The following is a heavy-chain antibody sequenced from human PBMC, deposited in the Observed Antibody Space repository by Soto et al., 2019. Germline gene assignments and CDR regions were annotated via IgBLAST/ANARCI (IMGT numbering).Heavy chain of an antibody. J-gene: IGHJ4*02. CDR3: AREKVGTTFFDN. Sequence: SETLSLTCSVAGFAISRGYYWSWVRQPPGKGLEWIGSIYPSVSSYHNPSLETRVRLSIDTSKNQFTLNLTSVTAADTALYYCAREKVGTTFFDNWGQGIQVTGLL. CDR2: IYPSVSS. CDR1: GFAISRGYY. D-gene: IGHD1-1*01. V-gene: IGHV4-38-2*02.